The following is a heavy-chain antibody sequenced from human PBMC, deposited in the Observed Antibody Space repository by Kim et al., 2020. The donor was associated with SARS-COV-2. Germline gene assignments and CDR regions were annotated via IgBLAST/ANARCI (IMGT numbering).Heavy chain of an antibody. V-gene: IGHV1-69*13. CDR3: ARGMRVVPAAIKLESVDYYGMDV. Sequence: SVKVSCKASGGTFSSYAISWVRQAPGQGLEWMGGIIPIFGTANYAQKFQGRVTITADESTSTAYMELSSLRSEDTAVYYCARGMRVVPAAIKLESVDYYGMDVWGQGTTVTVSS. J-gene: IGHJ6*02. CDR1: GGTFSSYA. D-gene: IGHD2-2*01. CDR2: IIPIFGTA.